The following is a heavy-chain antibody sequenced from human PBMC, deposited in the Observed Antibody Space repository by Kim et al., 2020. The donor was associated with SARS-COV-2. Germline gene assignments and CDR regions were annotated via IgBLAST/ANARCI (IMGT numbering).Heavy chain of an antibody. D-gene: IGHD4-17*01. CDR2: IDWDDDK. J-gene: IGHJ6*02. CDR3: ARGGNFTVTSRKGYYCYGMDV. V-gene: IGHV2-70*01. Sequence: SGPTLVHPTQTLTLTCTFSGFSLSTSGMCVSWIRQPPGKALEWLALIDWDDDKYYSTSLKTRLTISKDTSNNQVVLTMTNMDPVDTATYYCARGGNFTVTSRKGYYCYGMDVWGQGTTVTVSS. CDR1: GFSLSTSGMC.